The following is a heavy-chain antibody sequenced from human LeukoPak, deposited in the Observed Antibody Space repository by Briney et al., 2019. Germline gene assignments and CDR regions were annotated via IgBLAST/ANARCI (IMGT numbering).Heavy chain of an antibody. CDR3: ARSMGITGTTGYFQH. V-gene: IGHV1-69*04. Sequence: ASVKVSCKASGGTFSSYAISWVRQAPGQGLEWMGRIIPIFGIANYAQKFQSRVTITADKSTSTAYMELSSLRSEDTAVYYCARSMGITGTTGYFQHWGQGTPVTVSS. J-gene: IGHJ1*01. CDR1: GGTFSSYA. CDR2: IIPIFGIA. D-gene: IGHD1-7*01.